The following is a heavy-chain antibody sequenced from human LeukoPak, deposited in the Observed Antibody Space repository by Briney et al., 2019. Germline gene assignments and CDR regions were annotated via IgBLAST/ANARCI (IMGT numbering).Heavy chain of an antibody. J-gene: IGHJ4*02. Sequence: HPGGSLILSCAAPGYTFNNYAMSSVRQAPGKGLERFSPIPYSCCSTYCADFVQGRFTISRDNSKNTLSLQMSSLRAEDTAVYYCAKGSRGSRPYYFDYWGQGTLVTVSS. D-gene: IGHD2-15*01. V-gene: IGHV3-23*01. CDR1: GYTFNNYA. CDR3: AKGSRGSRPYYFDY. CDR2: IPYSCCST.